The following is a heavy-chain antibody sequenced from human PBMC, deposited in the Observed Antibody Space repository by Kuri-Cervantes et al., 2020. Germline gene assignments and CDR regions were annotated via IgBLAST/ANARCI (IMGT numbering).Heavy chain of an antibody. V-gene: IGHV3-7*01. CDR2: IKQDGSEK. D-gene: IGHD6-19*01. J-gene: IGHJ6*02. CDR1: GFTFSSYW. Sequence: GESLKISCAASGFTFSSYWMSWVRQAPGKGLEWVANIKQDGSEKYYADSVKGRFTISRDNSKNTLYLQMNSLRAEDTAVYYCARGRFSSGWYVGYYYYYGMDVWGQGTTVTVSS. CDR3: ARGRFSSGWYVGYYYYYGMDV.